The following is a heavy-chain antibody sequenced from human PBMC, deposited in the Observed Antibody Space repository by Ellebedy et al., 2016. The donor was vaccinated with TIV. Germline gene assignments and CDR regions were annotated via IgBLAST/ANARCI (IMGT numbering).Heavy chain of an antibody. Sequence: MPSETLSLTCSLSGDPVSAYFWRGIRQPPGKGLEWIGCKYYTGSTKYNPSLKSRVTFSLDTSKRRFSLNLTSVTAADTAVYYCARRGLAAGGTLLYYWGQGTLVTVSS. D-gene: IGHD6-13*01. CDR2: KYYTGST. CDR1: GDPVSAYF. CDR3: ARRGLAAGGTLLYY. J-gene: IGHJ4*02. V-gene: IGHV4-59*02.